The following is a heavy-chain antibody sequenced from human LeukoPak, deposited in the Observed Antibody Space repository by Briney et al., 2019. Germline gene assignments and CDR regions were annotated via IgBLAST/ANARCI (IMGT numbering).Heavy chain of an antibody. CDR2: IYYSGST. D-gene: IGHD6-13*01. V-gene: IGHV4-59*01. CDR3: ARVGGAGYSSSWYSY. Sequence: SETLSLTCTVSGGSISSYYWSWIRQPPGKGLEWIGYIYYSGSTNYNPSLKSRVTISVDTSKNQFSLKLSSVTAADTAVYYCARVGGAGYSSSWYSYWGQGTLVTVSS. CDR1: GGSISSYY. J-gene: IGHJ4*02.